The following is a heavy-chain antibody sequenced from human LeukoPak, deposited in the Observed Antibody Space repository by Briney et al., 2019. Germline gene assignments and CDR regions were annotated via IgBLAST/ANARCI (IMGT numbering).Heavy chain of an antibody. V-gene: IGHV1-2*02. CDR2: INPNSGGT. D-gene: IGHD6-19*01. CDR1: GYTFTGYY. CDR3: ARARVPIAVAGLYYFDY. J-gene: IGHJ4*02. Sequence: ASVKVSCKASGYTFTGYYMHWVRQAPGQGLEWMGWINPNSGGTNYAQKFQGRVTMTRDTSISTAYMDLTRLKSDDTAVYYCARARVPIAVAGLYYFDYWGQGALVTVSS.